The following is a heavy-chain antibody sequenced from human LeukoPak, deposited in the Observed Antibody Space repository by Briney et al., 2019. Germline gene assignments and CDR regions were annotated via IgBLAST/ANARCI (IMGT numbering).Heavy chain of an antibody. V-gene: IGHV3-48*03. CDR1: GFTFNSYE. CDR2: ISSSGSNK. Sequence: PGGSLRLSCAASGFTFNSYEMNWVRQAPGKGLEWVSYISSSGSNKYYTDSVKGRFTITRDNAKNSLHLQMNSLRAEDTAVYYCAREYVSSSGNVFDYWGQGTLVTVSS. D-gene: IGHD6-6*01. CDR3: AREYVSSSGNVFDY. J-gene: IGHJ4*02.